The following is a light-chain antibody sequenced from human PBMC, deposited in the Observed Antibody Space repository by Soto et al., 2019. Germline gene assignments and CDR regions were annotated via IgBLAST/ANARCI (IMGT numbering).Light chain of an antibody. J-gene: IGKJ4*01. CDR2: KAS. Sequence: DIQMTQSPSTLSASVGDRVTITCRASQSISTWLAWYQETPGKAPKILIYKASSLESGVTSRFSGSGSGTEFTLAISSLQPDYFATYYCQPYYSYSRLTFGGGTKVDIK. CDR1: QSISTW. V-gene: IGKV1-5*03. CDR3: QPYYSYSRLT.